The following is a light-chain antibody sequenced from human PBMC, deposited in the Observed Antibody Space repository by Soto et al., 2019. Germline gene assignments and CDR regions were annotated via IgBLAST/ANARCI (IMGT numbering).Light chain of an antibody. Sequence: DIQMTQSPSSVSASVGDRVTITCRASHGVSSWLAWYQQKPGKAPKLLIYAASSLQSGVPSRFSGSGSGADFTLTISSLQPEHFATYYCQQANGFPFTFGPGTKVDIK. CDR1: HGVSSW. CDR2: AAS. J-gene: IGKJ3*01. V-gene: IGKV1-12*01. CDR3: QQANGFPFT.